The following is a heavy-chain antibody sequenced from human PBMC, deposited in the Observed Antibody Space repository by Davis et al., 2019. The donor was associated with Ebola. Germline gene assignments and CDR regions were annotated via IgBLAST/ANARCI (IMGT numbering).Heavy chain of an antibody. V-gene: IGHV3-48*04. CDR1: GFTFSSYS. CDR3: AREMATTNDAFDI. J-gene: IGHJ3*02. D-gene: IGHD5-24*01. CDR2: ISSSSSTI. Sequence: GGSLRLSCAASGFTFSSYSMNWVRQAPGKGLEWVSYISSSSSTIYYADSVKGRFTISRDNAKNTLYLQKNSLRVEDTAVYYCAREMATTNDAFDIWGQGTMVSVSS.